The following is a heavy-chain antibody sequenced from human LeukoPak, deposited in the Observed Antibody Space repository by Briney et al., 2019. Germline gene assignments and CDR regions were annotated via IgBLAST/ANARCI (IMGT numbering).Heavy chain of an antibody. V-gene: IGHV4-34*01. CDR1: GGSFSGYY. J-gene: IGHJ2*01. Sequence: PSETLSLTCAVYGGSFSGYYWSWIRQPPGKGLEWIGEINHSGSTNYNPSLKSRVTISVDTSKIQFSLKLSSVTAADTAVYYCARSRACSGGSCYSSRYFDLWGRGTLVTVSS. D-gene: IGHD2-15*01. CDR3: ARSRACSGGSCYSSRYFDL. CDR2: INHSGST.